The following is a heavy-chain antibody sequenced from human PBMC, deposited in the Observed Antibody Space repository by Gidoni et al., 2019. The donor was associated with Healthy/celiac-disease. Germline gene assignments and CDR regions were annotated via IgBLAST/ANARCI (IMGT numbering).Heavy chain of an antibody. CDR1: GGSISSSY. CDR2: IYYSGST. V-gene: IGHV4-59*08. Sequence: VSGGSISSSYWSWIRQPPGKGLEWIGYIYYSGSTNYNPSLKSRVTISVDTSKNQFSLKLSSVTAADTAVYYCASYRGSGGFDYWGQGTLVTVSS. D-gene: IGHD6-19*01. CDR3: ASYRGSGGFDY. J-gene: IGHJ4*02.